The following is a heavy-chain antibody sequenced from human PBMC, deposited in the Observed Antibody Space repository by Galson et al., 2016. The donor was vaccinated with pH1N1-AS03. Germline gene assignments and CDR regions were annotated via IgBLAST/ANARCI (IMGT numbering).Heavy chain of an antibody. J-gene: IGHJ6*02. CDR3: ARGRISLVRGSFYYFGMNG. V-gene: IGHV4-30-2*01. Sequence: TLSLTCAVSGGSISSGGYSWSWIRQPPGKGLEWIGYIYPTGSTYYNPSLKSRVTISVDRSKNHFSLTLTSVTAADTAVYYCARGRISLVRGSFYYFGMNGWGQGTTVTVSS. D-gene: IGHD3-10*01. CDR1: GGSISSGGYS. CDR2: IYPTGST.